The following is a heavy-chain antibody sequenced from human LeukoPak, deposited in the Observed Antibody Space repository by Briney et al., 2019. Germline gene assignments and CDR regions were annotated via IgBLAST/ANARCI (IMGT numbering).Heavy chain of an antibody. CDR1: GFTVSSNY. CDR3: ARAGDFCSGPMVGLFDY. V-gene: IGHV3-66*02. D-gene: IGHD3-3*01. Sequence: GGSLRLSCAASGFTVSSNYMSWVRQAPGKGLEWVSVVYSGGSTYYADSVKGRFTISRDNSKNTLYLQMNSLRAEDTAVYYCARAGDFCSGPMVGLFDYWGQGTLVTVSS. J-gene: IGHJ4*02. CDR2: VYSGGST.